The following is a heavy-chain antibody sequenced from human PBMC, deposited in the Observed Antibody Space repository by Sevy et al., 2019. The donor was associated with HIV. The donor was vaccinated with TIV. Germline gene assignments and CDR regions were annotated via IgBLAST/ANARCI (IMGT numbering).Heavy chain of an antibody. V-gene: IGHV4-59*01. CDR2: IYYSGGT. CDR1: GGSISSYY. Sequence: SETLSLTCTVSGGSISSYYWSWIRQPPGKGLECIGYIYYSGGTNYNPSLKSRVTISVDTSKNQFSLKLSSVTAADTAVYYCARGFSYYYYGMDDWGQGTTVTVSS. CDR3: ARGFSYYYYGMDD. J-gene: IGHJ6*02.